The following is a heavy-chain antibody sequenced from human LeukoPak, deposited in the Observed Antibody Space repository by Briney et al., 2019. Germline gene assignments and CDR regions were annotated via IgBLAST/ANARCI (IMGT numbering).Heavy chain of an antibody. CDR1: GGSFSGYY. CDR3: AAKNWTTAGKGNFHY. J-gene: IGHJ4*02. D-gene: IGHD6-13*01. CDR2: INHSGST. V-gene: IGHV4-34*01. Sequence: SETLSLTCAVYGGSFSGYYWSWIRQPPGKGLEWIGEINHSGSTNYNPSLKSRVTISADTSNNQFSLRLSSVTAADTAVYYCAAKNWTTAGKGNFHYWGQGTLVTVYS.